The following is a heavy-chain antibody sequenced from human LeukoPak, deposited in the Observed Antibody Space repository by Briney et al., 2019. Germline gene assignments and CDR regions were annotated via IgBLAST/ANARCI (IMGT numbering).Heavy chain of an antibody. Sequence: PGESLTLSCVVSGFTFSTYVMGWVRQAPGKGLDWVSVISEDGSDTYYADSVKGRFSISRDNSKNTLYLQTNSLRVDDTALYYCARRQSELGWYKYFDLWGRGTLVTVSS. CDR3: ARRQSELGWYKYFDL. J-gene: IGHJ2*01. CDR2: ISEDGSDT. CDR1: GFTFSTYV. D-gene: IGHD4-23*01. V-gene: IGHV3-23*01.